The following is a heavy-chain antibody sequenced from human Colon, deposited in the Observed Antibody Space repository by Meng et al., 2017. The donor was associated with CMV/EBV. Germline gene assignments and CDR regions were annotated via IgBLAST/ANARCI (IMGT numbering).Heavy chain of an antibody. CDR3: ARGKQAGFEL. CDR2: IIPMFGSP. Sequence: LRQSGAGGTKPGSSGKVSCKASGGTFDTSTFNWVRQAPGQGLEWMGGIIPMFGSPSYSQKFRGRVTITADELEVNSLRSEDTAVYYCARGKQAGFELWGQGTLVTASS. CDR1: GGTFDTST. D-gene: IGHD6-13*01. J-gene: IGHJ5*02. V-gene: IGHV1-69*01.